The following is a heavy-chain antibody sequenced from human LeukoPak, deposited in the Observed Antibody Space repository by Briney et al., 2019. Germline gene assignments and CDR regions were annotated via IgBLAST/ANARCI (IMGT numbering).Heavy chain of an antibody. CDR1: GYTFTGYY. D-gene: IGHD1-26*01. Sequence: ASVKVSCKASGYTFTGYYMHWVRQAPGQGLEWMGWINPNSGGTNYAQKLQGRVTMTTDTSTSTAYMELRSLRSDDTAVYYCARDGWELGLRYYFDYWGQGTLVTVSS. CDR2: INPNSGGT. V-gene: IGHV1-2*02. J-gene: IGHJ4*02. CDR3: ARDGWELGLRYYFDY.